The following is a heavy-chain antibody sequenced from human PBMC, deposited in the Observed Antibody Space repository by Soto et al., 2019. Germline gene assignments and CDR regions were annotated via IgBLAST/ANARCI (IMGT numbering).Heavy chain of an antibody. V-gene: IGHV4-4*07. J-gene: IGHJ6*02. CDR1: GGSISSYH. D-gene: IGHD3-10*01. Sequence: QVQLQESGPGLVKPSETLSLTCTVSGGSISSYHWSWIRQSAGQGLEWIGRFYTNGISHYNPSLKSRLAMSADTSTNQLSLTLTAVTAADTGVYYCARAGNEYGVDVWGQGTTVTVSS. CDR2: FYTNGIS. CDR3: ARAGNEYGVDV.